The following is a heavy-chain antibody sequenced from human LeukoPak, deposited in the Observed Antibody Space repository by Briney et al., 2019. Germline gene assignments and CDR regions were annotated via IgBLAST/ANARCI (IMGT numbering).Heavy chain of an antibody. D-gene: IGHD3/OR15-3a*01. CDR1: GYTFTGYY. Sequence: ASVKVSCKASGYTFTGYYMHWVRQAPGQGLEWMGWINPNSGDTNYAQKFQGRVTMTRDTSISTAYMELSRLRSDDTAVYYCARDWRESLPGLDLWGQGHLVNV. CDR3: ARDWRESLPGLDL. J-gene: IGHJ4*02. V-gene: IGHV1-2*02. CDR2: INPNSGDT.